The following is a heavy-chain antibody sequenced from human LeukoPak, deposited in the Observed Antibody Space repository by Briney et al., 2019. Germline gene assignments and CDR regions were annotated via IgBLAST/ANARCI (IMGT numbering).Heavy chain of an antibody. CDR2: ISGSGGAA. J-gene: IGHJ4*02. D-gene: IGHD5-18*01. Sequence: GGSLRLSCAASGFTFSSCAMSWVRQAPGKGLEWVSGISGSGGAASYADSVKGRFTISRDNSKNTLYMQMNSLRAEDTAIYYCAKGSAAAGYSYGNDYWGQGTLVTVSS. CDR3: AKGSAAAGYSYGNDY. V-gene: IGHV3-23*01. CDR1: GFTFSSCA.